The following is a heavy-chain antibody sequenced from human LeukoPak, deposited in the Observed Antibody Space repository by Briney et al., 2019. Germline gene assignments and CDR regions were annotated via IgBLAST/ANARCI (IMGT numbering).Heavy chain of an antibody. CDR1: GFTFDYYW. CDR3: ARGWGERGKCPGGTCNNPQFDY. V-gene: IGHV3-7*01. D-gene: IGHD2-8*02. CDR2: IKESGSEK. Sequence: PGGSLRLSCAASGFTFDYYWMTWVRQAPGKGLEWLANIKESGSEKYYVDSVKGRFTISTDNAKNSLYLQMNSLRVEDTAVYYCARGWGERGKCPGGTCNNPQFDYWGRGTLVTVSS. J-gene: IGHJ4*02.